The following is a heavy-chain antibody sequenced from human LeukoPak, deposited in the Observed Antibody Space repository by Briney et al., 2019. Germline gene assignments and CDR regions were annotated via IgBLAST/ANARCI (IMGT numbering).Heavy chain of an antibody. CDR2: IYYSGST. CDR1: GYSISSGYY. J-gene: IGHJ4*02. CDR3: ARRRGFGSFQN. Sequence: SETLSLTCTVSGYSISSGYYWGWIRQPPGKGLEWIGSIYYSGSTYYNPSLKSRVTISVDTSKNQFSLKLSSVTAADTAVYYCARRRGFGSFQNWGQGTLVTVSS. D-gene: IGHD3-10*01. V-gene: IGHV4-38-2*02.